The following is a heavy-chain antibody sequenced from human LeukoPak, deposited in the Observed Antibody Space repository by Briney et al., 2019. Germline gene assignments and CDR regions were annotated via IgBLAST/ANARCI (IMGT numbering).Heavy chain of an antibody. D-gene: IGHD1-1*01. CDR1: GFTFSTYE. CDR3: ASGGTLFDY. CDR2: ITSSGSTI. V-gene: IGHV3-48*03. Sequence: GGSLRLSCAASGFTFSTYEMNWVRQPPGKGLEWVSCITSSGSTIYYADSVKGRFTISRDNAKNSLYLQMSSLRAEDTAVYYCASGGTLFDYWDQGTLVTVSS. J-gene: IGHJ4*02.